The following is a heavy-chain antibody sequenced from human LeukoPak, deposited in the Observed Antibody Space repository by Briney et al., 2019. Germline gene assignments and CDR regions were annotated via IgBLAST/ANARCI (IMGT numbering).Heavy chain of an antibody. D-gene: IGHD3-22*01. Sequence: PGGSLRLSCAASGFSVTSYPMNWVRQAPGKGLEWVSYISSTGTTIYYADSVKGRFTISRDNAQNSLYLQMSSPRAEDTAVYYCAREGLLQYDAFDIWGQGTMVTVSS. CDR2: ISSTGTTI. V-gene: IGHV3-48*04. J-gene: IGHJ3*02. CDR3: AREGLLQYDAFDI. CDR1: GFSVTSYP.